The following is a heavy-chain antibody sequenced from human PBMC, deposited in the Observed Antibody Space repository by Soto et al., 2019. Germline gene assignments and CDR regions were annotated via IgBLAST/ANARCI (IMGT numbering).Heavy chain of an antibody. CDR2: FDPEDGET. J-gene: IGHJ6*02. CDR3: ATARPRNNWNYDDYCYGMDV. CDR1: GYTLTELS. V-gene: IGHV1-24*01. D-gene: IGHD1-7*01. Sequence: GASVKVSCKVSGYTLTELSMPWVRQAPGKGLEWMGGFDPEDGETIYAQKFQGRVTMTEDTSTDTAYMELSSLRSEDTAVYYCATARPRNNWNYDDYCYGMDVWGQGTTVTVSS.